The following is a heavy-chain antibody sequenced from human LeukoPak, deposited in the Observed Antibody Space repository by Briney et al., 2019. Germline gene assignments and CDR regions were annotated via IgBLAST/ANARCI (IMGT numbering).Heavy chain of an antibody. V-gene: IGHV4-39*07. D-gene: IGHD3-22*01. CDR3: ARENYYDSSQQIDY. J-gene: IGHJ4*02. Sequence: SETLSLTCTVSGGSISSSSYYWGWIRQPPGKGLEWLGSIYYSGSTYYNPSLKSRVTISVDTSKNQFSLKLSSVTAADTAVYYCARENYYDSSQQIDYWGQGTLVTLSS. CDR2: IYYSGST. CDR1: GGSISSSSYY.